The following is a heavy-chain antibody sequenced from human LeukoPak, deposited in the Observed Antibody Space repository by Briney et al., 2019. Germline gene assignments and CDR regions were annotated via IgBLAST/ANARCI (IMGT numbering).Heavy chain of an antibody. D-gene: IGHD6-13*01. Sequence: GGSLRLSCAASGFTFDDYAMHWVRQAPGKGLEWVSGISWNICTIGYADSVKGRFTSSRDNSKNTLYLQMNSLRAEDTAVYYCAKDGYSSSWYGWFDPWGQGTLVTVSS. CDR3: AKDGYSSSWYGWFDP. J-gene: IGHJ5*02. V-gene: IGHV3-9*01. CDR1: GFTFDDYA. CDR2: ISWNICTI.